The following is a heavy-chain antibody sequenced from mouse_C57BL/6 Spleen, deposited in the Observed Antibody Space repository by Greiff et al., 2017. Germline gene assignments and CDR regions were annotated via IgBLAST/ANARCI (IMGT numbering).Heavy chain of an antibody. D-gene: IGHD4-1*01. CDR2: INPGSGGT. V-gene: IGHV1-54*01. CDR1: GYAFTNYL. Sequence: VQLQQSGAELVRPGTSVKVSCKASGYAFTNYLIEWVKQRPGQGLEWIGVINPGSGGTNYNEKFKGKATLTADKSSSTAYMQLSSLTSEDSAVYFCARELGSWGQGTTLTVSS. J-gene: IGHJ2*01. CDR3: ARELGS.